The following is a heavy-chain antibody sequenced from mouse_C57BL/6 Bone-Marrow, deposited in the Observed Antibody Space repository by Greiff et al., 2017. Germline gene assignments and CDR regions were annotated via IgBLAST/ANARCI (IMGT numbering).Heavy chain of an antibody. D-gene: IGHD2-5*01. CDR2: IWSGGST. J-gene: IGHJ3*01. CDR1: GFSLTSYG. V-gene: IGHV2-2*01. Sequence: VQLQQSGPGLVQPSQSLSITCTVSGFSLTSYGVHWVRPSPGKGLEWLGVIWSGGSTDYNAAFISRLCISKDNSKSQFFFKMNSLQADDKAIYYCARNAYYSNYDWVGFAYWGQGTLVTVSA. CDR3: ARNAYYSNYDWVGFAY.